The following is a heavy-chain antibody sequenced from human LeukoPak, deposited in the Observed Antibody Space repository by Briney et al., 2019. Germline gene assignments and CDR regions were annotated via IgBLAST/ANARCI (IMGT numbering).Heavy chain of an antibody. CDR3: ARDAGTDGTYFDY. Sequence: GRSLRLTCAASGFIFGAYALHWVRQALGKGLEWVAVIPYDGSNVDSVKGRITISRDKSKNTVYLQMNSLRVEDTAVYYCARDAGTDGTYFDYWGQGTLVTVSS. CDR2: IPYDGSN. V-gene: IGHV3-30*04. D-gene: IGHD1-1*01. J-gene: IGHJ4*02. CDR1: GFIFGAYA.